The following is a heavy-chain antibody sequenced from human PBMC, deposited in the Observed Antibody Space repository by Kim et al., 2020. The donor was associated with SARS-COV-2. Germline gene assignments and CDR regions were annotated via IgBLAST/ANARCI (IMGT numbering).Heavy chain of an antibody. J-gene: IGHJ4*02. D-gene: IGHD3-22*01. CDR3: AKVTYDSSGYNDY. Sequence: SEDSVKGRFTITRDNSKNTLYLQMNSLRAEDTAVYYCAKVTYDSSGYNDYWGQGTLVTVSS. V-gene: IGHV3-23*01.